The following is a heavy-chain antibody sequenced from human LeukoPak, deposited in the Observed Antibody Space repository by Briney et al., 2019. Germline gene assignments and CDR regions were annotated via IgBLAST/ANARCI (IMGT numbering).Heavy chain of an antibody. CDR1: GFTFSSYA. CDR3: AKDNRNYYIDY. J-gene: IGHJ4*02. V-gene: IGHV3-23*01. D-gene: IGHD3-10*01. CDR2: ISGSGGST. Sequence: GGSLRLSCAASGFTFSSYAMSWVRQAPGKGLGWVSAISGSGGSTYYADSVKGRFTISRDNSENTMYLQMSSLRTEDTALYYCAKDNRNYYIDYWGQGTLVTVSS.